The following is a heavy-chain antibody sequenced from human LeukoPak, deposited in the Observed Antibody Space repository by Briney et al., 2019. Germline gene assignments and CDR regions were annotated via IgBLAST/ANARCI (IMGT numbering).Heavy chain of an antibody. V-gene: IGHV3-21*01. Sequence: GGSLRLSCAASGFTFSSYSMNWVRQAPGKGLEWVSSISSSSSYIYYADSVKGRFTISRDNAKNSLYLQMNSLRAVDTAVYYCARGGGGLWFGELPFDYWGQGTLVTVSS. D-gene: IGHD3-10*01. J-gene: IGHJ4*02. CDR3: ARGGGGLWFGELPFDY. CDR1: GFTFSSYS. CDR2: ISSSSSYI.